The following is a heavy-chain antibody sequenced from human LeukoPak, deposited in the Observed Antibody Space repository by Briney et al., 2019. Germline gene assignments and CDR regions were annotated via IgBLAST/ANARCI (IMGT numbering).Heavy chain of an antibody. V-gene: IGHV4-59*01. Sequence: KPSETLSLTCTVSGGSISSYYWSWIRQPPGRGLEWIGYIYYSGSTNYNPSLKSRVTISVDTSKNQFSLKLSSVTAADTAVYYCARWGSTGTTRGHWFDPWGQGTLVTVSS. CDR1: GGSISSYY. CDR3: ARWGSTGTTRGHWFDP. CDR2: IYYSGST. J-gene: IGHJ5*02. D-gene: IGHD1-1*01.